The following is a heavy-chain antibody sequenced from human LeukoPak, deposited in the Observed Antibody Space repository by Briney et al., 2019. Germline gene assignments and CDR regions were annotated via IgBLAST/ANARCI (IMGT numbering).Heavy chain of an antibody. J-gene: IGHJ4*02. CDR3: ARGGGYFNY. Sequence: SETLSLTCTVSGGSISSYYWSWIRQPPGKGREWIGYIYYSGSTNYNPSLKSRVTISVDTSKTQLSLKLSSVTAADTAVYYCARGGGYFNYWGQGTLVTVSS. CDR1: GGSISSYY. V-gene: IGHV4-59*01. D-gene: IGHD3-16*01. CDR2: IYYSGST.